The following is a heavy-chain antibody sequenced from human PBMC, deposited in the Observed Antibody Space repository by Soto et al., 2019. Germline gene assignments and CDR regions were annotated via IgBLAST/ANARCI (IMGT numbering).Heavy chain of an antibody. CDR2: ISYDGSNK. J-gene: IGHJ4*02. CDR1: GFTFSSYG. V-gene: IGHV3-30*18. CDR3: AKDKTYYDSSGYYGLLDY. Sequence: GGSLRLSCAASGFTFSSYGMHWVRQAPGKGLEWVAVISYDGSNKYYADSVKGRFTISRDNSKNTLYLQMNSLRAEDTAVYYCAKDKTYYDSSGYYGLLDYWGQGTLVPVSS. D-gene: IGHD3-22*01.